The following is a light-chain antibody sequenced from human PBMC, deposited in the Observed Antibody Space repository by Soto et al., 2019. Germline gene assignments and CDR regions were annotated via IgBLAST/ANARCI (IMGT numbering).Light chain of an antibody. J-gene: IGLJ3*02. V-gene: IGLV1-44*01. Sequence: QSVLTQPPSVSGTPGLRVTISCSGGSSNIGRDTVNWYQQVPGTAPKLLMFNDDQRPSGVPDRFSGSRSGTSASLAISGLQSDDEDDYFCSTCDDSLNGCVFVGGTQLTVL. CDR2: NDD. CDR1: SSNIGRDT. CDR3: STCDDSLNGCV.